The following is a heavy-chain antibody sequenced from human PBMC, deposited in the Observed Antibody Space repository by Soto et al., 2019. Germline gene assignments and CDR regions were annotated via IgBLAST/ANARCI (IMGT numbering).Heavy chain of an antibody. CDR1: GGSISSGGYS. CDR2: IYHSGST. D-gene: IGHD4-17*01. Sequence: QLQLQESGSGLVKPSQTLSLTCAVSGGSISSGGYSCNWIRQPPGKGLEWIGYIYHSGSTYYNPSLKSRVTSSVDRSKTQFSLKLSSVTAADTAVYYCARGVTTVTTFDYWGQGTLVTVSS. CDR3: ARGVTTVTTFDY. V-gene: IGHV4-30-2*01. J-gene: IGHJ4*02.